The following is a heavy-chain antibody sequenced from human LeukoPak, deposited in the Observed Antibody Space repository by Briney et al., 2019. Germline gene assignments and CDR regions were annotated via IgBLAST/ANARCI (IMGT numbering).Heavy chain of an antibody. Sequence: GGSLRLSCAASGFTFSNNWMNWVRQAPGKGLEWVANIKQDGSEKYFVDSVKGRFTISRDNAKNSLYLQMSSLRAEDTAVYYCASTKSLDYWGQGTLVIVSS. V-gene: IGHV3-7*01. CDR1: GFTFSNNW. CDR3: ASTKSLDY. CDR2: IKQDGSEK. D-gene: IGHD3-3*01. J-gene: IGHJ4*02.